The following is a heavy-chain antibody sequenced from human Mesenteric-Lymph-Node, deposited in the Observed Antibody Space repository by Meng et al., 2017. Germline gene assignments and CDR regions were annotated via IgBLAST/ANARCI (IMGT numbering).Heavy chain of an antibody. D-gene: IGHD3/OR15-3a*01. CDR3: ARDWVAGLVDY. Sequence: GESLKISCAASGFTFSSYSMNWVRQAPGKGLEWVSSISSSSSYIYYADSVKGRFTISRDNAKNSLYLQMNSLRAEDTAVYYCARDWVAGLVDYWGQGTLVTVSS. CDR1: GFTFSSYS. J-gene: IGHJ4*02. CDR2: ISSSSSYI. V-gene: IGHV3-21*01.